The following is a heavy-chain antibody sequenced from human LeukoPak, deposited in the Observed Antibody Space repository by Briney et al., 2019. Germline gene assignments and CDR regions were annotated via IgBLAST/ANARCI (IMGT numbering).Heavy chain of an antibody. J-gene: IGHJ4*02. CDR2: ISSSSSAI. V-gene: IGHV3-48*02. Sequence: GGSLRLSCAASGFTFSTYSMNWVRQAPGKGLEWVSYISSSSSAIYYADSVKGRFTISRDNAKNSLYLQMNSLGDEDTAVYYCGRRYCISSTCYWDYWGQGTLVTVSS. CDR3: GRRYCISSTCYWDY. D-gene: IGHD2-2*01. CDR1: GFTFSTYS.